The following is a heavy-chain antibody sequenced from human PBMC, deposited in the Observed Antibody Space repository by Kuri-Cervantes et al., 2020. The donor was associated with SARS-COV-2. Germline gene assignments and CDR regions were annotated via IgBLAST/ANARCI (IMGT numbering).Heavy chain of an antibody. CDR1: GGSISGYH. J-gene: IGHJ4*02. Sequence: SETLSLTCMVSGGSISGYHWSWIRQPAGKGLEWIGRIYTSGSTNYNPALKSRVTMSVDTSKNQFSLKLRSVTAADTAVYYCARHGYSYGSLGYWGQGTLVTVSS. CDR3: ARHGYSYGSLGY. CDR2: IYTSGST. V-gene: IGHV4-4*07. D-gene: IGHD5-18*01.